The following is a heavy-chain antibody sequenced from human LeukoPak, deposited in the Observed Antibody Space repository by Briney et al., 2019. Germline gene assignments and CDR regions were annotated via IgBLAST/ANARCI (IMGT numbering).Heavy chain of an antibody. D-gene: IGHD6-13*01. CDR1: GFTFSTYG. CDR3: ARDQWPAAYVVDAFDI. Sequence: PGGSLRLSCAASGFTFSTYGMHWVRQAPGKGLEWVAVISYDGSNKYYADSVKGRFTISRDNSKNTLYLQMNSLRAEDTAVYYCARDQWPAAYVVDAFDIWGQGTMVTVSS. V-gene: IGHV3-30*03. CDR2: ISYDGSNK. J-gene: IGHJ3*02.